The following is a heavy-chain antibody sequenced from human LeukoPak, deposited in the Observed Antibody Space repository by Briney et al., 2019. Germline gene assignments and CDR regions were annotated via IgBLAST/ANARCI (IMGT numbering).Heavy chain of an antibody. Sequence: GWSLRLSCAASGFTFSSYGKHWVRQAPGKGLEGGAVKLYDGGNKYYTASVKGRFTISIDNSKHTLYLQMNSVRAEDTAVYYCAKAQHMIAAAGHFDYWGQGTLVTVSS. D-gene: IGHD6-13*01. CDR2: KLYDGGNK. CDR1: GFTFSSYG. CDR3: AKAQHMIAAAGHFDY. J-gene: IGHJ4*02. V-gene: IGHV3-30*18.